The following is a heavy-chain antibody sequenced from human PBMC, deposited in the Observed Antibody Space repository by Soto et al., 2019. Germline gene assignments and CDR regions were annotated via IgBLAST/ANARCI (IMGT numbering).Heavy chain of an antibody. V-gene: IGHV3-21*01. CDR3: ARPEGYYYYMDV. CDR2: ISTTGSYI. J-gene: IGHJ6*02. Sequence: GGSLTLSWAASGFTFRSYPMNWVRQAPGKGLEWVSFISTTGSYIYHADSVKGRFTISRDNAKNSLYLQVNSLRAEDTAVYYCARPEGYYYYMDVWGQGTTVTVSS. CDR1: GFTFRSYP.